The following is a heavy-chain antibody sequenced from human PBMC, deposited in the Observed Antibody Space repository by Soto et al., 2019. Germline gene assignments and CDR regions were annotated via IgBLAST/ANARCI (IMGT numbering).Heavy chain of an antibody. D-gene: IGHD3-3*01. CDR1: VFTVSSYA. Sequence: GSLRLSCAASVFTVSSYAMHWVRQAPGKGLEWVAVISYDGSNKYYADSVKGRFTISRDNPKNTLYLQMNSLRAKDTAVYYCARARQITIFGVVPVDYYGMDVWGQGTTVTVSS. CDR2: ISYDGSNK. CDR3: ARARQITIFGVVPVDYYGMDV. V-gene: IGHV3-30-3*01. J-gene: IGHJ6*02.